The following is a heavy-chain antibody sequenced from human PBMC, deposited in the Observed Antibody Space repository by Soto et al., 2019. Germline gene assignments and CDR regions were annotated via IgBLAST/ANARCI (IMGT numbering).Heavy chain of an antibody. CDR2: IIPIFGTV. CDR3: ARGNHRWLQLWYFYL. Sequence: QVQLVQSGAEVKKPGSSVKVSCKASGGTFSNYPISWVRQAPGHGLEWMGGIIPIFGTVNYAQKFQGRVTITADESTSTAYKELSSLRSEDTAVYYCARGNHRWLQLWYFYLWGRGTLVTVSS. D-gene: IGHD5-12*01. J-gene: IGHJ2*01. CDR1: GGTFSNYP. V-gene: IGHV1-69*12.